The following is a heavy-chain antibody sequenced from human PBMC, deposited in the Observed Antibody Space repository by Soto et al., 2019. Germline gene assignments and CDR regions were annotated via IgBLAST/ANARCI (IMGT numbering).Heavy chain of an antibody. Sequence: QVQLQESGPGLVKPSETLSLTRTVSGGSISSYYWSWIRQPPGKGLEWIGYIYYSGSTNYNPSLKSRVTISVDTSKNQFSLKLSSVTAADTAVYYCASSSTSWRNWFDPWGQGTLVTVSS. D-gene: IGHD2-2*01. CDR2: IYYSGST. J-gene: IGHJ5*02. CDR1: GGSISSYY. CDR3: ASSSTSWRNWFDP. V-gene: IGHV4-59*01.